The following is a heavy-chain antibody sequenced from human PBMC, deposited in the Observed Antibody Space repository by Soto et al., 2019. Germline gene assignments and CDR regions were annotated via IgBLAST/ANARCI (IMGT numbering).Heavy chain of an antibody. V-gene: IGHV1-18*01. D-gene: IGHD2-8*01. Sequence: XSVKVSCTPSGYPFSSYSINWVRQAPGQGLEWMAWISTTSGNTHYAERVQGRVTVTLDKSARTAFMEMWGLTSDDTAVYFCARDNGYYDLWGQGTLVTVSS. CDR3: ARDNGYYDL. J-gene: IGHJ4*02. CDR1: GYPFSSYS. CDR2: ISTTSGNT.